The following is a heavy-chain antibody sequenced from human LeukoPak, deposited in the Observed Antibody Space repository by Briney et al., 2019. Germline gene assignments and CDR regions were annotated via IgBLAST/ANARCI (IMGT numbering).Heavy chain of an antibody. Sequence: SETLSLTCTVSGGSIRSAAYYWNWIRQPPGKGLEWIGYIYYSGSTYYNPSLKSRVTISVDTSKNQFSLKLSSVTAADTAVYYCARENFWLPKYYYGMDVWGQGTTVTVSS. J-gene: IGHJ6*02. CDR2: IYYSGST. CDR1: GGSIRSAAYY. D-gene: IGHD3-3*01. CDR3: ARENFWLPKYYYGMDV. V-gene: IGHV4-31*03.